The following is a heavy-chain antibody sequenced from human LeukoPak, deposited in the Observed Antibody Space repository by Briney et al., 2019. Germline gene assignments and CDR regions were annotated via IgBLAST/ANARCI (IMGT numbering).Heavy chain of an antibody. V-gene: IGHV1-2*02. CDR2: INPNSGGT. D-gene: IGHD7-27*01. CDR3: ARTTGDLDAFDI. Sequence: GASVKVSCKASGYTFTNYYMHWVRQAPRQGLEWMGWINPNSGGTNYAQKFQGRVTMTRDTSISTAYMELSRLRSDDTAVYYCARTTGDLDAFDIWGQGTMVTVSS. J-gene: IGHJ3*02. CDR1: GYTFTNYY.